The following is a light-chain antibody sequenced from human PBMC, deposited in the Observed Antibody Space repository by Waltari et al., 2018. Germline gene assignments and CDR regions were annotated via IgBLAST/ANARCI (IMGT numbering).Light chain of an antibody. CDR3: FSATDNNLF. V-gene: IGLV3-27*01. J-gene: IGLJ2*01. Sequence: SYKLTQPPSVSVSPGQTATILCPGDVLASQYVRWFQQKPGQAPVLVIYEDTKRASGIPERFSGFSSGSTVTLTIRGAQVDDEADYYCFSATDNNLFFGGGTKLTVL. CDR1: VLASQY. CDR2: EDT.